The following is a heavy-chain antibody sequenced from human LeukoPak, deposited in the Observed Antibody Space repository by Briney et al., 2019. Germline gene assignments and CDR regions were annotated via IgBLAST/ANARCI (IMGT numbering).Heavy chain of an antibody. CDR3: AHGSMYQLDY. CDR1: GFTFESFG. V-gene: IGHV3-23*01. CDR2: IIGGAGGT. D-gene: IGHD2-2*01. Sequence: GGSLRLSCAASGFTFESFGMSWVRQAPGKGLEWVSGIIGGAGGTYYADSVKGRFTISRDNAKNTLYLQMNSLRAEDTAVYYCAHGSMYQLDYWGQGTLVTVSS. J-gene: IGHJ4*02.